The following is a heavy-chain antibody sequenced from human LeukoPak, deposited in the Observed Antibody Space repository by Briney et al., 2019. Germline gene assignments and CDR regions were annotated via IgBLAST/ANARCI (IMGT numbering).Heavy chain of an antibody. CDR3: AREGNDFWSGPLYYYYYYMDV. CDR2: ISSSSSYI. V-gene: IGHV3-21*01. CDR1: GFTFSSYS. Sequence: PGGSLRLSCAASGFTFSSYSMNWVRQAPGKGLEWVSSISSSSSYIYYADSVKGRFTISRDNAKNSLYLQMNSLRAEDTAVYYCAREGNDFWSGPLYYYYYYMDVWGKGTTVTVSS. D-gene: IGHD3-3*01. J-gene: IGHJ6*03.